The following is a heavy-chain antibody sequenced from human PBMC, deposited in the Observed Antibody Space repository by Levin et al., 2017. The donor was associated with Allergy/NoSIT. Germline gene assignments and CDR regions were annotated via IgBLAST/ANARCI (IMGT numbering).Heavy chain of an antibody. CDR2: IYWDDDK. V-gene: IGHV2-5*02. J-gene: IGHJ3*02. CDR1: GFSLSTSGVG. D-gene: IGHD1-1*01. Sequence: SGPTLVKPTQTLTLTCTFSGFSLSTSGVGVGWIRQPPGKALEWLALIYWDDDKRYSPSLKSRLTITKDTSKNQVVLTMTNMDPVDTATYYCAHNDWGTKERKNAFDIWGQGTMVTVSS. CDR3: AHNDWGTKERKNAFDI.